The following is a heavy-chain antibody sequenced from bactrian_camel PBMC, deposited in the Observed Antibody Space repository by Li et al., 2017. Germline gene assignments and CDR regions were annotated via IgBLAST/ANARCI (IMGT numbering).Heavy chain of an antibody. CDR1: RATHTNYC. J-gene: IGHJ6*01. V-gene: IGHV3S55*01. Sequence: HVQLVESGGGSVQAGESLRLSCTVSRATHTNYCMGWFRQAVGKEREGVATLRAEARSTYSDSVKGRFTVSADNAKRTLYLQMNSLEPSDTATYYCAAARDDARRACTGDSLLKFSFWGQGTQVTVS. CDR2: LRAEARS. D-gene: IGHD1*01. CDR3: AAARDDARRACTGDSLLKFSF.